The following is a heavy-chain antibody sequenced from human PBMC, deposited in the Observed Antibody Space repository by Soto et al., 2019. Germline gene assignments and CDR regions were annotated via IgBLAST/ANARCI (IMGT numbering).Heavy chain of an antibody. CDR1: GGTFSSYA. D-gene: IGHD1-20*01. CDR2: IIPIFGTA. Sequence: QVQLVQSGAEVKKPGSSVKVSCKASGGTFSSYAISWVRQAPGQGLEWMGGIIPIFGTANYAQKCQGRVTITADESTSTAYMELSSLRSEDTAVYYCARDSNWNDERYYYYGMDVWGQGTTVTVSS. J-gene: IGHJ6*02. CDR3: ARDSNWNDERYYYYGMDV. V-gene: IGHV1-69*01.